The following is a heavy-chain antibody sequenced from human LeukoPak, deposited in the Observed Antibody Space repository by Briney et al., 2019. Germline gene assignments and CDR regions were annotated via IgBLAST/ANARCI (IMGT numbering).Heavy chain of an antibody. CDR1: GGSFNGYY. CDR2: INHSGST. D-gene: IGHD3-10*01. J-gene: IGHJ4*02. CDR3: ARKVVRGPLGY. V-gene: IGHV4-34*01. Sequence: SETLSLTCAVYGGSFNGYYWSWIRQPPGKGLEWIGEINHSGSTNYNPSLKSRVTISVDTSKNQFSLKLSSVTAADTAVYYCARKVVRGPLGYWGQGPLVTVSS.